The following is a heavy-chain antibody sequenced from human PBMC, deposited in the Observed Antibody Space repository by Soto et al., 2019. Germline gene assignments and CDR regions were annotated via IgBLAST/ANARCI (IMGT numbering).Heavy chain of an antibody. J-gene: IGHJ4*01. D-gene: IGHD3-3*01. CDR3: AKDWRYDPIDY. CDR2: ISGSGGAT. CDR1: EFTFNKYA. V-gene: IGHV3-23*01. Sequence: EVQLLESGGGWVQPGGSLRLSCAASEFTFNKYAMSWVRQAPGKGLEWVSAISGSGGATYYADSVKGRLTISRDNSKNTLYLQMNSLRAEDTAVYYCAKDWRYDPIDYWGHGTLVTVSS.